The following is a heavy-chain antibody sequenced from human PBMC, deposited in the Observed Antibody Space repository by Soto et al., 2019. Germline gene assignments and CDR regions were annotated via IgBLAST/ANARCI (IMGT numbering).Heavy chain of an antibody. CDR3: ARASRLRYFDWFPGAFDI. Sequence: TSETLSLTCTVSGGSISSGGYYWSWIRQHPGKGLEWIGYIYYSGSTYYNPSLKSRVTISVDTSKNQFSLKLSSVTAADTAVYYCARASRLRYFDWFPGAFDIWGQGTMVTVSS. CDR2: IYYSGST. D-gene: IGHD3-9*01. V-gene: IGHV4-31*03. CDR1: GGSISSGGYY. J-gene: IGHJ3*02.